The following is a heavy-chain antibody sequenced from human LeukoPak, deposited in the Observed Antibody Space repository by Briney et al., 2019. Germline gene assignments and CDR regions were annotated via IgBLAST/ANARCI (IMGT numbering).Heavy chain of an antibody. V-gene: IGHV3-48*03. Sequence: PGGSLRLSCAASGFTFSRYEMNWVRQAPGKGPEWLSYISSSGTTISYADSVKGRFTISRDNAKNSLYLQMNSLRAEDTAVYYCARGDDILTGYYNNGIWDYWGQGTLVTVSS. CDR1: GFTFSRYE. CDR2: ISSSGTTI. CDR3: ARGDDILTGYYNNGIWDY. D-gene: IGHD3-9*01. J-gene: IGHJ4*02.